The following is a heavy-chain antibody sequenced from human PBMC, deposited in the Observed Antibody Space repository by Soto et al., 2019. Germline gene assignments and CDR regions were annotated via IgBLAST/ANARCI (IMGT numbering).Heavy chain of an antibody. CDR2: IWYDGSNK. CDR3: ARDPHNAEVVVVAATLGDCWFDP. J-gene: IGHJ5*02. Sequence: GGSLRLSCAASGFTFSSYGMHWVRQAPGKGLEWVAVIWYDGSNKYYADSVKGRFTISRDNSKNTLYLQMNSLRAEDTAVYYCARDPHNAEVVVVAATLGDCWFDPWGQGTLVTVSS. CDR1: GFTFSSYG. V-gene: IGHV3-33*01. D-gene: IGHD2-15*01.